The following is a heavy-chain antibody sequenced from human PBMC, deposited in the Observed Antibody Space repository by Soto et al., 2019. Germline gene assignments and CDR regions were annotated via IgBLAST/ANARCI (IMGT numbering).Heavy chain of an antibody. CDR2: ISGSGGST. V-gene: IGHV3-23*01. Sequence: GGSLGLACAASGFTFSSYAMSWVRKAPGKGLEWVSAISGSGGSTYYADSVKGRFTISRDNSKNTLYLQMNSLRAEDTAVYYCAKDPIAARPIYYFDYWGQGTLVTVSS. CDR1: GFTFSSYA. J-gene: IGHJ4*02. CDR3: AKDPIAARPIYYFDY. D-gene: IGHD6-6*01.